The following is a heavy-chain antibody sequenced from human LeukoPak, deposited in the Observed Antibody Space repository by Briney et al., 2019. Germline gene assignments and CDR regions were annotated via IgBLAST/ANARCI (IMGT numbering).Heavy chain of an antibody. J-gene: IGHJ4*02. D-gene: IGHD3-10*01. CDR2: IRYDGSIK. CDR1: GFTFRNYG. Sequence: PGESLKISCAAPGFTFRNYGMHWVRLAPGKGLEWVAFIRYDGSIKYYVDSVKGRFTVSRDNSKNTLYLQMNSLRAEDTAVYYCAKDVNVGGDYFDYWGQGTLVTVSS. CDR3: AKDVNVGGDYFDY. V-gene: IGHV3-30*02.